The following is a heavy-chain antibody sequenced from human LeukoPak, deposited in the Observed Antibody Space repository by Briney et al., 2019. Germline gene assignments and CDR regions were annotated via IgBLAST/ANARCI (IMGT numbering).Heavy chain of an antibody. J-gene: IGHJ4*02. V-gene: IGHV4-59*02. CDR2: IYKIGTT. CDR3: VIGVGWQPDY. D-gene: IGHD2-15*01. Sequence: SETLSLTCTVFGDSVTGYFLNWVRQPPGKGLEWIGHIYKIGTTNYNPSLKSRLTISADTSKDQFSLQLRSVTAADTAVYYCVIGVGWQPDYWGQGALVTVSS. CDR1: GDSVTGYF.